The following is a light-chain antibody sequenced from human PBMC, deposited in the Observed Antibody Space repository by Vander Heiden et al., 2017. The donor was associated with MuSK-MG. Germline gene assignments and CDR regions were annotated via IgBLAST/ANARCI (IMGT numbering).Light chain of an antibody. CDR3: QQYNNWLT. CDR2: GAS. Sequence: EIVMTHSPATLSVSPGERAPLSCRASQSVSSNLAWYQQKPGQAPRLLIYGASTRATGIPARFSGSGSGTEFTLTISSLQSEDFAVYYCQQYNNWLTFGGGTKVEIK. V-gene: IGKV3-15*01. CDR1: QSVSSN. J-gene: IGKJ4*01.